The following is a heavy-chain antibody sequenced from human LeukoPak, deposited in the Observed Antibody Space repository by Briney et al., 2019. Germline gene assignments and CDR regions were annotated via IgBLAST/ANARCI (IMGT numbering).Heavy chain of an antibody. CDR1: GFTFDDYG. CDR3: ARVPLMVYDNWFDP. D-gene: IGHD2-8*01. V-gene: IGHV3-20*04. J-gene: IGHJ5*02. CDR2: INWNGGST. Sequence: GGSLRLSCAASGFTFDDYGMSWVRQAPGKGLVWVSGINWNGGSTGYADSVKGRFTISRDNAKNSLYLQMNSLRAEDTALYYCARVPLMVYDNWFDPWGQGTLVAVSS.